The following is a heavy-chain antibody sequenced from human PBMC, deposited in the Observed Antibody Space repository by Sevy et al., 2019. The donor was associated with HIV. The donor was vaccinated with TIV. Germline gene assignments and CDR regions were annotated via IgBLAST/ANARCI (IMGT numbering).Heavy chain of an antibody. CDR3: ARVTWSSEYSSSSYYYYGMDV. CDR1: GFTFSSYW. CDR2: INSDGSST. J-gene: IGHJ6*02. D-gene: IGHD6-6*01. Sequence: GGCLRLSCAASGFTFSSYWMHWVRQAPGKGLVWVSRINSDGSSTSYADSVKGRFTISRDNAKNTLYLQMNSLRAEDTAVYYCARVTWSSEYSSSSYYYYGMDVWGQGTTVTVSS. V-gene: IGHV3-74*01.